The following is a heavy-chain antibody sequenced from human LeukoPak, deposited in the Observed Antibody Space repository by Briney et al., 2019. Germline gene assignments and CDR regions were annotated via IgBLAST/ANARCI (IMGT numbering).Heavy chain of an antibody. CDR1: GGSISSYY. J-gene: IGHJ6*03. D-gene: IGHD3-10*01. V-gene: IGHV4-4*09. CDR2: IYTSGST. Sequence: SSETLSLTCTVSGGSISSYYWSWIRQPPGKGLEWIGYIYTSGSTNYNPSLKSRVTISVDTSKNQFSLKLSSVTAADTAVYYCARSITMVRGVMDYYYYYYMDVWGKGTTVTVSS. CDR3: ARSITMVRGVMDYYYYYYMDV.